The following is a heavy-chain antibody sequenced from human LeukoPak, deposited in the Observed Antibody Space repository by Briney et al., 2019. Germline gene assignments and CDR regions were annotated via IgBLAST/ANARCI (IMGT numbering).Heavy chain of an antibody. D-gene: IGHD3-9*01. Sequence: ASVKVSCKASGYTFTSYGISWVRQAPGQGLEWMGWISAYNGNTNYAQKLQGRVTMTTDTSTSTAYMELRSLRSDDTAVYYCARVPQYFDGLLSGFDYWGQGTLVTVSS. CDR2: ISAYNGNT. CDR1: GYTFTSYG. J-gene: IGHJ4*02. CDR3: ARVPQYFDGLLSGFDY. V-gene: IGHV1-18*04.